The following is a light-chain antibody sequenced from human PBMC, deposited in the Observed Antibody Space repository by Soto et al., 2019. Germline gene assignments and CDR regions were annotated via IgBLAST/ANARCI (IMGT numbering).Light chain of an antibody. J-gene: IGKJ1*01. V-gene: IGKV1-39*01. CDR3: QQSYSSPWT. Sequence: DIQMTQSPSSLSASVGDRVTITCRARQTITNFLNWYQQKPGRAPKLLIFSASTLLSVFPSRFTGGGSGTDFTLTIDSLLPEDFATYYCQQSYSSPWTFGQGTKVEIK. CDR2: SAS. CDR1: QTITNF.